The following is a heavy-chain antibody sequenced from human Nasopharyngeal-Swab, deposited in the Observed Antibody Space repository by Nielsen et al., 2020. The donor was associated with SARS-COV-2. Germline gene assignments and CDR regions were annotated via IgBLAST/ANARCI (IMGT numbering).Heavy chain of an antibody. D-gene: IGHD5-18*01. CDR3: AKVHVDTAMVMDY. J-gene: IGHJ4*02. CDR1: GFTFSSYG. Sequence: GESLKISCAASGFTFSSYGMHWVRQAPGKGLEWVAVISYDGSNKYYADSVKGRFTISRDNSKNTLYLQMNSPRAEDTAVYYCAKVHVDTAMVMDYWGQGTPVTVSS. CDR2: ISYDGSNK. V-gene: IGHV3-30*18.